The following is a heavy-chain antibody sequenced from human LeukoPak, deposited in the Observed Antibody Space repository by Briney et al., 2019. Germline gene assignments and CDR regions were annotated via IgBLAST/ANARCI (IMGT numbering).Heavy chain of an antibody. CDR1: GFTFGDYA. CDR3: TTGYYDILTGYSPSDY. J-gene: IGHJ4*02. Sequence: PGGSLRLSCTASGFTFGDYAMSWFRQAPGKGLEWVGFIRSKAYGGTTECAASVKGRFTISRDDSKSIAYLQMNSLKTEDTAVYYCTTGYYDILTGYSPSDYWGQGTLVTVSS. D-gene: IGHD3-9*01. CDR2: IRSKAYGGTT. V-gene: IGHV3-49*03.